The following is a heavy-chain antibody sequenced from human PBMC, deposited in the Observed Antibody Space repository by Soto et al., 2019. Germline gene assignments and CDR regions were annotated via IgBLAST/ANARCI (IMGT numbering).Heavy chain of an antibody. D-gene: IGHD6-13*01. CDR3: ARDLLAAGNYYYYYGMDV. CDR1: GYTFTSYY. CDR2: INPSGGST. V-gene: IGHV1-46*01. J-gene: IGHJ6*02. Sequence: ASVKVSCKASGYTFTSYYMHWVRQAPGQGLEWMGIINPSGGSTSYAQKFQGRVTMTRDTSTSTVYMELSSLRSEDTAVYYCARDLLAAGNYYYYYGMDVWGQGTTVTVSS.